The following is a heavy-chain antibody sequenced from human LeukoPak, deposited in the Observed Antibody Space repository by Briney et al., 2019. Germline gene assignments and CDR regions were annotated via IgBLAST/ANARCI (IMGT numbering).Heavy chain of an antibody. CDR3: ATGRNGVVPAPILGVGPWYNYHYMDV. D-gene: IGHD2-2*02. V-gene: IGHV4-34*01. CDR1: GGSISNYY. CDR2: IDHSGTT. J-gene: IGHJ6*03. Sequence: PSETLSLTCTVSGGSISNYYWNWIRQPPGKGLEWIGEIDHSGTTNYNPSLKSRVTMSVDTSKNQFSLMVSSVTAADTAVYYCATGRNGVVPAPILGVGPWYNYHYMDVWGKGTTVTVSS.